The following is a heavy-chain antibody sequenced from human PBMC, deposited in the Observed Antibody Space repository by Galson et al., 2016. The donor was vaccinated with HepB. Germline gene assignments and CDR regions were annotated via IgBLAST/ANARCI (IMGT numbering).Heavy chain of an antibody. CDR2: ISAYNGNT. J-gene: IGHJ3*01. Sequence: SVKVSCKGSGYTFSMYGISWVRQAPGQGLEWMGRISAYNGNTNYAQKFQDRFTMTTATFTNTGHRELKSLRSGDTAVYFCASDSSGSFQADALDLWGQGTMVTVSS. CDR3: ASDSSGSFQADALDL. D-gene: IGHD1-26*01. CDR1: GYTFSMYG. V-gene: IGHV1-18*04.